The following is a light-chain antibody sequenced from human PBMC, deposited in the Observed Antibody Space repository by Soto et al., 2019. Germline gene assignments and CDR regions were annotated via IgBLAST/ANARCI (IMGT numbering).Light chain of an antibody. V-gene: IGKV3-20*01. CDR2: GAS. J-gene: IGKJ4*01. CDR1: QTVSNTY. Sequence: EIVLTQSPGTLSLSPGERATISCRASQTVSNTYLAWYQQRSGQAPKFLIYGASNRATGIPDRFSGSGSGTDFTLTISRLEPEDFAVYYCQQYGTLPPTFGGGTKVEI. CDR3: QQYGTLPPT.